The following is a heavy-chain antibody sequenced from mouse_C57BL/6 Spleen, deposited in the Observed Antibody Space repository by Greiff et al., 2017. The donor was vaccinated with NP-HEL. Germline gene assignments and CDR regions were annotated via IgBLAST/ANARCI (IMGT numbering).Heavy chain of an antibody. V-gene: IGHV1-64*01. CDR3: ARGGGYPWFAY. D-gene: IGHD2-2*01. CDR1: GYTFTSYW. CDR2: IHPDSGST. J-gene: IGHJ3*01. Sequence: VQLQQPGAELVKPGASVKLSCKASGYTFTSYWMHWVKQRPGQGLEWIGMIHPDSGSTNYNEKFKSKATLTVDKSSSTAYMQLSSLTSEDSAVYYCARGGGYPWFAYWGQGTLVTVSA.